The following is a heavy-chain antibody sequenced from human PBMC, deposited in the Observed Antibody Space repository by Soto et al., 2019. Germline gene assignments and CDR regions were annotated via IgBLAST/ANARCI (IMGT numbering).Heavy chain of an antibody. V-gene: IGHV4-34*01. J-gene: IGHJ5*02. CDR1: GGSFSGYY. D-gene: IGHD2-2*01. Sequence: QVQLQQWGAGLLKPSETLSLTCAVYGGSFSGYYWSWIRQPPGKGLEWIGEINHSGSTNYNPSLKSRVTISVDTSKNQFSLKLSSVTAADTAVYYCARVAVVPAAIGGKEPNWFDPWGQGTLVTVSS. CDR3: ARVAVVPAAIGGKEPNWFDP. CDR2: INHSGST.